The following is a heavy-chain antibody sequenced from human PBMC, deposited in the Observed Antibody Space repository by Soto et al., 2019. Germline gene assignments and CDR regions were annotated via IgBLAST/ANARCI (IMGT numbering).Heavy chain of an antibody. Sequence: DVQLVESGGGLVQPGRSLRLSCAASGFTFDDYAMHWVRQAPGKGLEWVSGISWNSGSIGYADSVKGRFTISRDNAKNSLYLQMNSLRAEDTALYYCAKDISQQPDAFDIWGQGTMVTVSS. CDR3: AKDISQQPDAFDI. J-gene: IGHJ3*02. D-gene: IGHD6-13*01. CDR1: GFTFDDYA. CDR2: ISWNSGSI. V-gene: IGHV3-9*01.